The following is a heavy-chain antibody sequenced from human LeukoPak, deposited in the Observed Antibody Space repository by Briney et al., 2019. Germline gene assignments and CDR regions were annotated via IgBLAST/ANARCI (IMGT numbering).Heavy chain of an antibody. CDR2: IYHSGST. CDR3: ARVSRYCTNGVCFAAGAFDI. CDR1: GGSISSGGYY. Sequence: SETLSLTCTVSGGSISSGGYYWSWIRQPPGKGLEWIGYIYHSGSTYYNPSLKSRVTISVDRSKNQFSLKLSSVTAADTAVYYCARVSRYCTNGVCFAAGAFDIWGQGTMVTVSS. V-gene: IGHV4-30-2*01. D-gene: IGHD2-8*01. J-gene: IGHJ3*02.